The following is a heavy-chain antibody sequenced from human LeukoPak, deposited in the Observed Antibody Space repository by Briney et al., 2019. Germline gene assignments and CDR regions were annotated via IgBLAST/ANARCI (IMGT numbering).Heavy chain of an antibody. CDR1: GFSFSHSG. Sequence: GGSLRLSCAASGFSFSHSGMHWVRQAPGKGLEWVGLISYDGNNTYYSDSVKGRFTISRDNSKNTVSLQMISLRAEDTAVYYCARDILAYCGGDCYSTPLSEYWGQGTLVTVSS. J-gene: IGHJ4*02. CDR3: ARDILAYCGGDCYSTPLSEY. D-gene: IGHD2-21*02. V-gene: IGHV3-30*03. CDR2: ISYDGNNT.